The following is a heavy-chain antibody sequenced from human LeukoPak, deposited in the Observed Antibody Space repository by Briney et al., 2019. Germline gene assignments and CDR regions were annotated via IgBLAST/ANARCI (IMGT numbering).Heavy chain of an antibody. V-gene: IGHV4-34*01. CDR1: GGSFSDYY. J-gene: IGHJ5*02. D-gene: IGHD6-13*01. Sequence: SETLSLTCAVYGGSFSDYYWSWIRQPPGKGLEWIGEINHSGSTHYNPSLKSRVTISVDTSKKHFSLQLRSVTAADTAVYYCARKEGGQLVNTRRWFDPWGQGTLVTVSS. CDR2: INHSGST. CDR3: ARKEGGQLVNTRRWFDP.